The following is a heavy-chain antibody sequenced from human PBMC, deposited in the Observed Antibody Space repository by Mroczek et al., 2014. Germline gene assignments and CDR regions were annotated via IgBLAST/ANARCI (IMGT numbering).Heavy chain of an antibody. Sequence: QVQLQQSGGGVVQPGRSLRLSCAASGFTFSSYAMHWVRQAPGKGLEWVAVISYDGSNKYYADSVKGRFTISRDNSKNTLYLQMNSLRAEDTAVYYCAREYGSGSYLDKWGQGTLVTVSS. V-gene: IGHV3-30-3*01. CDR1: GFTFSSYA. J-gene: IGHJ4*02. D-gene: IGHD3-10*01. CDR3: AREYGSGSYLDK. CDR2: ISYDGSNK.